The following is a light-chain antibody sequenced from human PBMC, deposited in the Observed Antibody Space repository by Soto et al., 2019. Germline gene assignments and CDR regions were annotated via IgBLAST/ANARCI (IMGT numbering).Light chain of an antibody. Sequence: QSALTQPASVSGSPGQSITISCTGSRSDVGSYDYVSWYQQYPGKAPKVIIYEVKYRPSGISDRFSASKSGNTASLTISGLQAEDEAEYFCSSYTSTTNIYVFGSGTKVNVL. J-gene: IGLJ1*01. CDR2: EVK. V-gene: IGLV2-14*01. CDR1: RSDVGSYDY. CDR3: SSYTSTTNIYV.